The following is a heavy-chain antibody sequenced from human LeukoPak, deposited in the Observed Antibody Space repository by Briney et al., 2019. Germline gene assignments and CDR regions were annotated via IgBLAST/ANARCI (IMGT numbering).Heavy chain of an antibody. CDR1: GGSISSSSYY. CDR2: IYYSGST. D-gene: IGHD1/OR15-1a*01. V-gene: IGHV4-39*07. Sequence: SETLSLTCTVSGGSISSSSYYWGWIRQPPGKGLEWIGSIYYSGSTYYNPSLKSRVTISVDTSKNQFSLKLSSVTAADTAVYYCARDLITRTAAGNNFDYWGQGTLVTVSS. CDR3: ARDLITRTAAGNNFDY. J-gene: IGHJ4*02.